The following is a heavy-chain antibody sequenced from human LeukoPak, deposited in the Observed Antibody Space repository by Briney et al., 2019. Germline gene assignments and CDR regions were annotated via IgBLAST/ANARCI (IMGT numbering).Heavy chain of an antibody. V-gene: IGHV3-72*01. J-gene: IGHJ2*01. D-gene: IGHD2/OR15-2a*01. Sequence: RGSLRLSCAPSGFTFRDYNMDWVCAAPGRSLESVGRTNPYSHATEYAASVNGRFSISRDDSRKSLYLQMNSLKIEDTAVYYCVRGFHSFDVWGRGTLVTVSS. CDR1: GFTFRDYN. CDR3: VRGFHSFDV. CDR2: TNPYSHAT.